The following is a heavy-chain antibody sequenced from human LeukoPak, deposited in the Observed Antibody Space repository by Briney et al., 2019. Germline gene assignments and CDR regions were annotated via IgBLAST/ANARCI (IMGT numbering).Heavy chain of an antibody. V-gene: IGHV3-30-3*01. CDR3: ARDNSGSGSYIQLDY. D-gene: IGHD3-10*01. J-gene: IGHJ4*02. Sequence: GGSLRLSCAASGFTFSSYAMYWVRQAPGKGLEWVAITLSDGGNKYYADSVKGRFTISRDNSKNTLYLQMNSLRTEDTAVYYCARDNSGSGSYIQLDYWGQGTRVTVSS. CDR2: TLSDGGNK. CDR1: GFTFSSYA.